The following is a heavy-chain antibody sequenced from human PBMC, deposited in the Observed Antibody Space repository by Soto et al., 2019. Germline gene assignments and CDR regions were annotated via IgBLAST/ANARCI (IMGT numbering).Heavy chain of an antibody. CDR1: GFPFSSYA. CDR3: AKVADSGGSWFWFDP. Sequence: GGSLRLSCAASGFPFSSYAMSWVRQAPGKGLEWVSAISGSGGSTYYADSVKGRFTISRDNSKNTLYLQMNSLRAEDTAVYYCAKVADSGGSWFWFDPWGQGTLVTVSS. CDR2: ISGSGGST. D-gene: IGHD2-15*01. J-gene: IGHJ5*02. V-gene: IGHV3-23*01.